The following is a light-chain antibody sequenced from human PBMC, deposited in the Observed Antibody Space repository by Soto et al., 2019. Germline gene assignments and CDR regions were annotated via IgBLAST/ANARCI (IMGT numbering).Light chain of an antibody. J-gene: IGLJ2*01. CDR1: TTDVGGYNY. V-gene: IGLV2-14*01. Sequence: QSALTQPASVSGSPGQSITIPCTGTTTDVGGYNYVSWYQQHPGKAPKLLIYEVSNRPSGVSDRFSGSKSGNTASLTISGRQAEDEADYYCSSYTSSSTWVFGGGTKVTVL. CDR2: EVS. CDR3: SSYTSSSTWV.